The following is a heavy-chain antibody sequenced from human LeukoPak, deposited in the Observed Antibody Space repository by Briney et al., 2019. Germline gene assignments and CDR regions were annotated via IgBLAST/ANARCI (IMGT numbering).Heavy chain of an antibody. V-gene: IGHV1-2*02. CDR2: INPNSGGT. CDR3: ARGLMVRGVTNWFDP. D-gene: IGHD3-10*01. Sequence: ASVKVSCKASGYTFTGYYMHWVRQAPGQGLEWMGWINPNSGGTNYAQKFQGRVTMTRDTSISTAHMELSRLRSDDTAVYYCARGLMVRGVTNWFDPWGQGTLVTVSS. J-gene: IGHJ5*02. CDR1: GYTFTGYY.